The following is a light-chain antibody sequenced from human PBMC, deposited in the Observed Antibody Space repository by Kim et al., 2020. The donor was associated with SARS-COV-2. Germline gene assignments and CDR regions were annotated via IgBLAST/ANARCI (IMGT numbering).Light chain of an antibody. V-gene: IGLV2-14*03. J-gene: IGLJ1*01. CDR1: SSDVGGYNY. CDR3: SSYTSSSTLYV. Sequence: SITISSTGTSSDVGGYNYVSWYQQHPGKAPKLMIYDVSNRPSGVSNRFSGSKSGNTASLTISGLQAEDEADYYCSSYTSSSTLYVFGTGTKVTVL. CDR2: DVS.